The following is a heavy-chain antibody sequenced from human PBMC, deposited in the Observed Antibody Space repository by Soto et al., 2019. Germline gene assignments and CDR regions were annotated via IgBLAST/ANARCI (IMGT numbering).Heavy chain of an antibody. CDR1: GGSITRGGYY. J-gene: IGHJ4*01. V-gene: IGHV4-31*03. D-gene: IGHD2-8*02. Sequence: SETLSLTCTVSGGSITRGGYYWSWIRQHPGKGLEWIGYIYNSGTTYYNPSLKSRVTISVDTSKNQFSLKLTSVTAADTAVYYCAKSYLGATVCTDWGPGTLVTVSS. CDR3: AKSYLGATVCTD. CDR2: IYNSGTT.